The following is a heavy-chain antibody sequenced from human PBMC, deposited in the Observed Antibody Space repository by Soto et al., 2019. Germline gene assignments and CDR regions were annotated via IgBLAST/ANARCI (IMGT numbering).Heavy chain of an antibody. Sequence: GASVKVSCKASGYTFTSYGISWVRQAPGQGLEWMGWISAYNGNTTYSQRFQGRVTITADRSTTTAYMELSSLTFEDTAVYYCARDRKNSNWPNFDSWGPGTLVTVSS. CDR3: ARDRKNSNWPNFDS. CDR2: ISAYNGNT. D-gene: IGHD6-13*01. V-gene: IGHV1-18*01. J-gene: IGHJ4*02. CDR1: GYTFTSYG.